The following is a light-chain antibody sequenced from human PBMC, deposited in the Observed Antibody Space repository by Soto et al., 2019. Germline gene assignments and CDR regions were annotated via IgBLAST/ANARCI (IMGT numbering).Light chain of an antibody. V-gene: IGKV3-15*01. CDR2: DSS. Sequence: EIVLTQSPAILSVSPGESATLSCRASQSVSSHVVWYQQKPGQAPRLLISDSSTRATGIPARFSGSGSGTEFTLTISSLQSDDSAIYYCQQFGDWPSFGLGTKVEI. CDR3: QQFGDWPS. J-gene: IGKJ1*01. CDR1: QSVSSH.